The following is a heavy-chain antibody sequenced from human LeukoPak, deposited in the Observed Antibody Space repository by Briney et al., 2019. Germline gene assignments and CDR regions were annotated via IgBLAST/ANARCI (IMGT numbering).Heavy chain of an antibody. CDR1: GFTFDDYT. CDR3: AKSKVTDSSLFDY. CDR2: ITWDGGST. V-gene: IGHV3-43*01. J-gene: IGHJ4*02. D-gene: IGHD2-21*02. Sequence: PGGSLRLSCAASGFTFDDYTMHWVRQAPGKGLEWVSLITWDGGSTYYADSVKGRFTISRDNAKNTLYLQMNSLRAEDTAVYYCAKSKVTDSSLFDYWGQGTLVTVSS.